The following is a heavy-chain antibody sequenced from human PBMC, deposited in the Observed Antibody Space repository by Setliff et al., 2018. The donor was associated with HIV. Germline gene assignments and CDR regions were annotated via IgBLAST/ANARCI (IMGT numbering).Heavy chain of an antibody. CDR3: ARAIQLETFDF. J-gene: IGHJ4*02. V-gene: IGHV1-18*01. Sequence: ASVKVSCKASGYTFTTSGVSWFRQAPGQGLEWMGWIGTYNGDTKFAQRFQGRVTMATDTAASTAYMELRSLRSDDTSVYFCARAIQLETFDFWGQGTLVTVSS. D-gene: IGHD1-1*01. CDR1: GYTFTTSG. CDR2: IGTYNGDT.